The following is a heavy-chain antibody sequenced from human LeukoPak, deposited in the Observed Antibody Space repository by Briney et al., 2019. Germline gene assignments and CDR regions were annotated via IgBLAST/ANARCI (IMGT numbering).Heavy chain of an antibody. D-gene: IGHD7-27*01. V-gene: IGHV3-9*01. CDR2: ISWNSGSI. CDR3: AKDTGVRIPIGSRVTNAFDI. CDR1: GFTFSSYA. J-gene: IGHJ3*02. Sequence: SLRLSCAASGFTFSSYAMHWVRQAPGKGLEWVSGISWNSGSIGYADSVKGRFTISRDNAKNSLYLQMNSLRAEDTALYYCAKDTGVRIPIGSRVTNAFDIWGQGTMVTVSP.